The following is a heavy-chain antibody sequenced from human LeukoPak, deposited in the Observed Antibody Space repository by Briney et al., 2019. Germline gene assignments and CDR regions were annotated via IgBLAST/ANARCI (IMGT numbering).Heavy chain of an antibody. CDR1: GCTFSSYA. CDR3: ARVSDSSGYHLGY. D-gene: IGHD3-22*01. CDR2: IIPIFGTA. Sequence: SVKVSCKASGCTFSSYAISWVRQAPGQGLEWMGGIIPIFGTANYAQKFQGRVTITTDESTSTAYMELSSLRSEDTAVYYCARVSDSSGYHLGYWGQGTLVTVSS. V-gene: IGHV1-69*05. J-gene: IGHJ4*02.